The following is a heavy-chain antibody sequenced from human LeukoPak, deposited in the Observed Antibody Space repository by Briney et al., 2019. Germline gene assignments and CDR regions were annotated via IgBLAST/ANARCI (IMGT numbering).Heavy chain of an antibody. CDR2: ISGYNGNT. CDR1: GYTFTSYG. V-gene: IGHV1-18*01. D-gene: IGHD3-3*01. J-gene: IGHJ4*02. CDR3: ARGGDFWSGYYDSEFDY. Sequence: GASVKVSCKASGYTFTSYGISWVRQAPGQGLEWMGWISGYNGNTNYAQNLQGRVTMTTDTSTSTAYMELRSLRSDDTAVYYCARGGDFWSGYYDSEFDYWGQGTLVTVSS.